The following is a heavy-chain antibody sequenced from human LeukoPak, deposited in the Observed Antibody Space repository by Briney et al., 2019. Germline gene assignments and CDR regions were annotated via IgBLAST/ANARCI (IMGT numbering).Heavy chain of an antibody. CDR3: ARDRSEADFDY. D-gene: IGHD3-10*01. J-gene: IGHJ4*02. CDR2: IKQDGSEK. CDR1: RFTFSSYA. V-gene: IGHV3-7*01. Sequence: GGSLRLSCAASRFTFSSYAMHWVRQAPGKGLEWVANIKQDGSEKYYVDSVKGRFTISRDNAKNSLYLQMNSLRAEDTAVYYCARDRSEADFDYWGQGTLVTVSS.